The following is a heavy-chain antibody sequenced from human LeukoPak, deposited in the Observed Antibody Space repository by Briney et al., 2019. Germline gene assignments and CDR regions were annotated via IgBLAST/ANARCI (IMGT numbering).Heavy chain of an antibody. V-gene: IGHV3-23*01. J-gene: IGHJ4*02. CDR1: GFTFSSHA. Sequence: ESGGSLRLSCAASGFTFSSHAMSWVRQAPGKGLEWVSGISGITTYYADSVKGRFTISRDNSKNTLYLQMNSLRVEDTAVYYCARDVLNSAWPDFDYWGQGTLVTVSS. CDR3: ARDVLNSAWPDFDY. D-gene: IGHD6-19*01. CDR2: ISGITT.